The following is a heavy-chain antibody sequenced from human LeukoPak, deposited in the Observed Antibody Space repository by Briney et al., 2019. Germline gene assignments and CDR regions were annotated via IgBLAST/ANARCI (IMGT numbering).Heavy chain of an antibody. CDR2: ISAYNGNT. D-gene: IGHD6-19*01. CDR3: ARGIAVEFYYYMDV. J-gene: IGHJ6*03. V-gene: IGHV1-18*01. Sequence: ASVKVSCNASGSPFPSYGISWVRQAPGQGREGMGWISAYNGNTNYAQKLQGRVTMTTDTSTSTAYMELRSLRSDDTAVYYCARGIAVEFYYYMDVWGKGTTVTVSS. CDR1: GSPFPSYG.